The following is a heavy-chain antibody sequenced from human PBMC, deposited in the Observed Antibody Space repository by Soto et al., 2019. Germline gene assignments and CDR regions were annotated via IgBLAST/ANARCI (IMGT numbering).Heavy chain of an antibody. V-gene: IGHV3-15*01. CDR3: TTDPGYSSGWYNKY. D-gene: IGHD6-19*01. CDR1: GFTFSNAW. CDR2: IKSKTDGGTT. Sequence: EVQLVESGGGLVKPGGSLRLSCAASGFTFSNAWMSWVRQAPGKGLEWVGRIKSKTDGGTTDYAAPVKGRFTISRDDSKNTLYLQMNSLKTEDTAVYYCTTDPGYSSGWYNKYWGQGTLVTVSS. J-gene: IGHJ4*02.